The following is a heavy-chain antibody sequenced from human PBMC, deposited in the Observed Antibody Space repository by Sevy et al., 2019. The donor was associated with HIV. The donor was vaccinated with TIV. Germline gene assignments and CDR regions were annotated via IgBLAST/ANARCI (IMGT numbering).Heavy chain of an antibody. V-gene: IGHV3-49*04. J-gene: IGHJ3*02. Sequence: GGSLRLSCTASGFTFGDYAMSWVRQAPGKGLEWVGFIRSKAYGGTTEYAASVKGRFTISRDYSKSIAYLQMNSLKTEDTAVYYCTRDEGPHIVVVTANDAFDIWGQGTMVTVSS. CDR1: GFTFGDYA. CDR2: IRSKAYGGTT. CDR3: TRDEGPHIVVVTANDAFDI. D-gene: IGHD2-21*02.